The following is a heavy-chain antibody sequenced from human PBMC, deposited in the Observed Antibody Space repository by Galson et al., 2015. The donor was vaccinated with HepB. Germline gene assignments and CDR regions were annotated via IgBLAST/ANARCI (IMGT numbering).Heavy chain of an antibody. CDR2: FDPEDGET. Sequence: SVKVSCKVSGYTLTELSMHWVRQAPGKGLEWMGGFDPEDGETIYAQKFQGRITMTEDTSTDTAYMELSSLRSEDTAVYYCATAVVVQGAFDYWGQGTLVTVSS. V-gene: IGHV1-24*01. D-gene: IGHD3-22*01. CDR1: GYTLTELS. J-gene: IGHJ4*02. CDR3: ATAVVVQGAFDY.